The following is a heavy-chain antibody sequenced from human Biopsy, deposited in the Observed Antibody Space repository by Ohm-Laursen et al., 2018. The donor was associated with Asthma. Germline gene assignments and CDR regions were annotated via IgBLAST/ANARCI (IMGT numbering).Heavy chain of an antibody. D-gene: IGHD6-19*01. Sequence: SSVKVSCKASGGTFSNFAISWVRQAPGQGLEWLGGIMTVFGTTNYAQKFQGRVTITADESTSTAYMEVTSLRSEDTAIYYCARCQVGYSSGWSLLLKKIYYPGMDVWGQGTAVTVSS. CDR3: ARCQVGYSSGWSLLLKKIYYPGMDV. V-gene: IGHV1-69*01. J-gene: IGHJ6*02. CDR1: GGTFSNFA. CDR2: IMTVFGTT.